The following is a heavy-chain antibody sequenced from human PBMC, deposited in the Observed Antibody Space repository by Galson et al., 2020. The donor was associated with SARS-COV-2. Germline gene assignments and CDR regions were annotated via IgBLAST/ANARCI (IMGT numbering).Heavy chain of an antibody. J-gene: IGHJ5*02. Sequence: ASVQVSCKVSGYTLTELSMHWVRQAPGKGLEWMGGFDPEDGETIYAQKFQGRVTMTEDTSTDTAYMELSSLGSEDTGVYYCASGPPSGRVGGGWFDPWGQGTLVTVSS. CDR1: GYTLTELS. V-gene: IGHV1-24*01. CDR2: FDPEDGET. D-gene: IGHD1-26*01. CDR3: ASGPPSGRVGGGWFDP.